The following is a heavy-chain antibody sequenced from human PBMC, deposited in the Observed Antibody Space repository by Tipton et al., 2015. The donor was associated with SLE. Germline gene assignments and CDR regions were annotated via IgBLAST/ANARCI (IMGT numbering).Heavy chain of an antibody. CDR2: IKQDGSEK. CDR1: GFTFSSYW. J-gene: IGHJ3*02. V-gene: IGHV3-7*01. Sequence: SLRLSCAASGFTFSSYWMSWVRQAPGKGLEWVANIKQDGSEKYYVDSVKGRFTIARDNAKNSLYLQMNSLRAEDTAVYYCAREPFIAAAGRTAFDIWGQGTMVTVSS. CDR3: AREPFIAAAGRTAFDI. D-gene: IGHD6-13*01.